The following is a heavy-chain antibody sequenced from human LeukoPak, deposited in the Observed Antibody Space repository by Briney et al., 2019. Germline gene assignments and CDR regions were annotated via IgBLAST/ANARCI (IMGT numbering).Heavy chain of an antibody. J-gene: IGHJ3*01. V-gene: IGHV3-20*04. CDR1: GFPFSDYG. CDR3: AKDQAPGWELRDAFNL. Sequence: GGSLRLSCSASGFPFSDYGMSWVRQAPGKGLEGVSGISWNGGNTDYAASVKGRFAVSRDNARNYLYLQMNRLRAEDTALYFCAKDQAPGWELRDAFNLWGQGTMVTVSS. D-gene: IGHD1-26*01. CDR2: ISWNGGNT.